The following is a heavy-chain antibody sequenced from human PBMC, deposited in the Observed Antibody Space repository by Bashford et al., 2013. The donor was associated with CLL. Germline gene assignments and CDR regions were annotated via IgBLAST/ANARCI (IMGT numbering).Heavy chain of an antibody. Sequence: ASVKVSCKASGYTFTGYYMHWVRQAPGQGLEWMGWINPNSGGTNYAQKFQGRVTMTRDTSISTAYMELSRLRSDDTAVYYCASTASIAAAGYGMDVWGQGTTVTVSS. V-gene: IGHV1-2*02. CDR3: ASTASIAAAGYGMDV. D-gene: IGHD6-13*01. CDR2: INPNSGGT. J-gene: IGHJ6*02. CDR1: GYTFTGYY.